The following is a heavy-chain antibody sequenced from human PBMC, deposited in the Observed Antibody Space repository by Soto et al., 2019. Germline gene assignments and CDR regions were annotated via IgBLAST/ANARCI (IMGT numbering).Heavy chain of an antibody. D-gene: IGHD6-13*01. CDR2: IYWDDDK. J-gene: IGHJ5*02. CDR3: AHTETWYSSSWSRFDP. CDR1: GFSLSTSGVG. V-gene: IGHV2-5*02. Sequence: QITLKESGPTLVKPTQTLTLTCTFSGFSLSTSGVGVGWIRQPPGKALEWLALIYWDDDKRYSPSLKSRLTITKDTSKNQVVLTMTNMDPVDTATYYCAHTETWYSSSWSRFDPWGQGTLVTVSS.